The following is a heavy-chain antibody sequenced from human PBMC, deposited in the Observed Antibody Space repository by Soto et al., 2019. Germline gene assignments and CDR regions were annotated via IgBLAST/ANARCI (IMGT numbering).Heavy chain of an antibody. Sequence: PGGSLRLPCTTSGFSFASFAMTWVRQAPGKGLEWVATISGSDGKTYYADSVKGRFSISRDTSRNTLYLQMNSLRADDTAIYYCAKWSYLDYWGQGTRVTVSS. D-gene: IGHD3-3*01. CDR3: AKWSYLDY. CDR1: GFSFASFA. CDR2: ISGSDGKT. J-gene: IGHJ4*02. V-gene: IGHV3-23*01.